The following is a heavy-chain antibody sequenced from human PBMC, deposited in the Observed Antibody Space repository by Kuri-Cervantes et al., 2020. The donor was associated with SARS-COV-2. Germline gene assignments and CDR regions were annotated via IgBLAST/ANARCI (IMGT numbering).Heavy chain of an antibody. CDR2: ILYDGSNK. J-gene: IGHJ3*02. CDR3: AKDKRVTTKFVCAFDI. D-gene: IGHD4-17*01. CDR1: GFTFSNSG. Sequence: GGSLRLSCAASGFTFSNSGMHWVRQAPGKGLEWLGVILYDGSNKYYGDSVKGRFTISRHNSKNTLYLQMNSLGAEDTAVYYCAKDKRVTTKFVCAFDIWGQGTMVTVSS. V-gene: IGHV3-30*18.